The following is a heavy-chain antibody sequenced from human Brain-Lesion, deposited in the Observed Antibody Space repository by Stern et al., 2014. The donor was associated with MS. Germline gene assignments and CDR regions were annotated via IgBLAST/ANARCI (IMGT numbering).Heavy chain of an antibody. CDR3: ARGRVVPGFQYYATDV. D-gene: IGHD2-2*01. J-gene: IGHJ6*02. CDR1: GGSISSGGYY. CDR2: IFNRGST. V-gene: IGHV4-61*02. Sequence: QVQLVESGPGLVKPSQTLSLSCTVSGGSISSGGYYWSWIRQPAGKGLEWIGRIFNRGSTSYTPPLKSRVTIAIATSKTQFPLRRNSMTAADTAVYYCARGRVVPGFQYYATDVWGQGTTVIVSS.